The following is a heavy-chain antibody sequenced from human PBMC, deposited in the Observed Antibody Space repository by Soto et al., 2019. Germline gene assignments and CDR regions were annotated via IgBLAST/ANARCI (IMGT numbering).Heavy chain of an antibody. CDR1: GGSISSYY. CDR3: ARAVIRQYQLSCMEV. D-gene: IGHD2-2*01. J-gene: IGHJ6*02. V-gene: IGHV4-59*01. CDR2: IYYSGST. Sequence: PSETLSLTCTVSGGSISSYYWSWIRQPPGKGLEWIGYIYYSGSTNYNPSLKSRVTISVDTSKNQFSLKLSSVTAADTAVYYCARAVIRQYQLSCMEVWGQGPTVTVSS.